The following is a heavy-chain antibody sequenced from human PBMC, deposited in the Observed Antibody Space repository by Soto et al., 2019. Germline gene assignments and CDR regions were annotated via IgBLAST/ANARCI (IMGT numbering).Heavy chain of an antibody. Sequence: SVKVSCKASGGTFSSYAISWVRQAPGQGLEWMGGIIPIFGTANYAQKFQGRVTITADESTSTAYMELSSLRSEDTAVYYCAREAEYCSSTSCAAYYYYGMDVWGQGTTVTVSS. V-gene: IGHV1-69*13. CDR2: IIPIFGTA. CDR3: AREAEYCSSTSCAAYYYYGMDV. D-gene: IGHD2-2*01. CDR1: GGTFSSYA. J-gene: IGHJ6*02.